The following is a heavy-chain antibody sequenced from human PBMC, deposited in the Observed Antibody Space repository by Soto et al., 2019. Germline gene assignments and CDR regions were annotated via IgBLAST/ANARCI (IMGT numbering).Heavy chain of an antibody. Sequence: QVHLVESGGGVVQPGRSLTLSCTASGFAFSNYGIHWVRQAPGRGLEWVAVRWSDGTEKFYAGSVRGRFTISRDNSKNTIYLQMNSLRAEDTAVYYCARDWWEEPAGKETVSQFDYWGQGTLVTVSS. J-gene: IGHJ4*02. CDR3: ARDWWEEPAGKETVSQFDY. D-gene: IGHD6-13*01. CDR1: GFAFSNYG. CDR2: RWSDGTEK. V-gene: IGHV3-33*01.